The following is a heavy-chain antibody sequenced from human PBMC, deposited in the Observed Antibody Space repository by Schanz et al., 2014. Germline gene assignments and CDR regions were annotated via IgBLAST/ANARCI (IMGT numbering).Heavy chain of an antibody. V-gene: IGHV3-11*01. J-gene: IGHJ3*02. CDR2: ISRDGTTS. D-gene: IGHD7-27*01. Sequence: QVQLVESGGGLVKPGGSLRLSCAASGFIFNDYYMNWIRQAPGKGLEWLSYISRDGTTSYYADSVKGRFTISRDNAKNSLYLEMTSLRGKDTAVYYCARENLNWEAFDIWGQGTTVTVSS. CDR3: ARENLNWEAFDI. CDR1: GFIFNDYY.